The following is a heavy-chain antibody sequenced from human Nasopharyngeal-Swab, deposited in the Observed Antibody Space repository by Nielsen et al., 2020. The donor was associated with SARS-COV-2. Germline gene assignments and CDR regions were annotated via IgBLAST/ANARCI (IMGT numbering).Heavy chain of an antibody. Sequence: ASVKVSCKASGYTFTSYGISWVRQAPGQGLEWMGIINPSGGSTSYAQKFQGRVTMTRDTSTSTVYMELSSLRSEDTAVYYCARNYWVAGTEYFQHWGQGTLVTVSS. V-gene: IGHV1-46*01. CDR1: GYTFTSYG. CDR2: INPSGGST. D-gene: IGHD6-19*01. J-gene: IGHJ1*01. CDR3: ARNYWVAGTEYFQH.